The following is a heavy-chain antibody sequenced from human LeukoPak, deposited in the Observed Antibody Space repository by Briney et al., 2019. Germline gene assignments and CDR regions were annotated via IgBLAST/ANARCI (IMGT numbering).Heavy chain of an antibody. Sequence: ASVKVSCKASGGTFSSYAISWVRQAPGQGLEWMGRIIPILGIANYAQKFQGRVTITADKSTSTAYMELSSLRSEDTAVYYCARDLDGPPYYFDYWGQGTLVTVSS. J-gene: IGHJ4*02. V-gene: IGHV1-69*04. CDR1: GGTFSSYA. D-gene: IGHD3/OR15-3a*01. CDR3: ARDLDGPPYYFDY. CDR2: IIPILGIA.